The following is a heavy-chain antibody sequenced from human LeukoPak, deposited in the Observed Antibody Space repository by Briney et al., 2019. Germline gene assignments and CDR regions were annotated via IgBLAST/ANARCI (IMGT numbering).Heavy chain of an antibody. D-gene: IGHD2-21*02. CDR2: IYYSGST. V-gene: IGHV4-59*01. Sequence: SETLSLTRTVSGGSISSYYWSWIRQPPGKGLEWIGYIYYSGSTNYNPSLRSRVTFSVDTSKNQFSLKLISVTAADTAVYYCARVKGVVTAILDYWGQGTLVTVSS. J-gene: IGHJ4*02. CDR1: GGSISSYY. CDR3: ARVKGVVTAILDY.